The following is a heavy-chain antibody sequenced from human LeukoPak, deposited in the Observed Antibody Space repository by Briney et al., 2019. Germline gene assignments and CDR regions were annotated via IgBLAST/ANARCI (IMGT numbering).Heavy chain of an antibody. D-gene: IGHD6-13*01. CDR3: ARLSSGSSSWYDIDY. V-gene: IGHV4-59*08. CDR1: GGSISSYY. CDR2: IYYSGST. Sequence: SSETLSLTCTVSGGSISSYYWGWIRQPPGKGLEWIGYIYYSGSTNYNPSLKSRVTISVDTSKNQFSLKLSSVTAADTAAYYCARLSSGSSSWYDIDYWGQGTLVTVSS. J-gene: IGHJ4*02.